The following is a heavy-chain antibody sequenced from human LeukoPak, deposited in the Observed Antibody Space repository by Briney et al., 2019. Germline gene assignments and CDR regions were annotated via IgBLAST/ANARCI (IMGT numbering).Heavy chain of an antibody. CDR1: GYTFTSYG. V-gene: IGHV1-18*01. CDR2: ISAYNGNT. Sequence: ASVKVSCKASGYTFTSYGISWVRQAPGQGLEWMGWISAYNGNTNYAQKLQGRVTMTTDTSTSTAYMELRSLRSDDTAVYYCARAAFYYDSSGYSPWLSDYWGQGTLVTVSS. J-gene: IGHJ4*02. D-gene: IGHD3-22*01. CDR3: ARAAFYYDSSGYSPWLSDY.